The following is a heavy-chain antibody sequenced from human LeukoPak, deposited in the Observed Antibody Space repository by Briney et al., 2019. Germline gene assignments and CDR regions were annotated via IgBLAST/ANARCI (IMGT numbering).Heavy chain of an antibody. V-gene: IGHV3-30*03. CDR3: AYGGGSYYFDY. D-gene: IGHD1-26*01. CDR1: GFTFSSSG. CDR2: ISYDGSNK. Sequence: GGSLRLSCAASGFTFSSSGMHWVRQAPGKGLEWVAVISYDGSNKYYADSVKGRFTISRDNSKNTLYLQMNSLRAEDTAVYYCAYGGGSYYFDYWGQGTLVTVSS. J-gene: IGHJ4*02.